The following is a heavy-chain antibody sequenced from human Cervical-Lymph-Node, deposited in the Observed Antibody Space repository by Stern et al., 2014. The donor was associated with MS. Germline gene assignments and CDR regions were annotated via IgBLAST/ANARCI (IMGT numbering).Heavy chain of an antibody. Sequence: VQLGQSGAELIRPGESLKISCKGSGYKFSIYWIAWVRQMPGKGLEWMGIIYPGDSETSYSPAFQGQVTMSADKSTSTAYLQWSSLNASATAMYFCARQTTAWASDVWGQGTLVTVSS. D-gene: IGHD1-14*01. CDR2: IYPGDSET. J-gene: IGHJ4*02. CDR3: ARQTTAWASDV. CDR1: GYKFSIYW. V-gene: IGHV5-51*01.